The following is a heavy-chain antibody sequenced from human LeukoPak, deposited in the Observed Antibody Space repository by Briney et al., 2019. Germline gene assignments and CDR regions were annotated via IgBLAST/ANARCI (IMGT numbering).Heavy chain of an antibody. D-gene: IGHD5-18*01. CDR1: GFTLTSYG. J-gene: IGHJ4*02. CDR2: ISGSGDAT. CDR3: AKKSSRYSSDPFVH. V-gene: IGHV3-23*01. Sequence: GGSLRLSCVASGFTLTSYGMSWVRQAPGKRLEWVSGISGSGDATYYADSVKGRFTISRDNSKNTLYLQLNSLRAEDTAVYYCAKKSSRYSSDPFVHWGQGTLVTVSS.